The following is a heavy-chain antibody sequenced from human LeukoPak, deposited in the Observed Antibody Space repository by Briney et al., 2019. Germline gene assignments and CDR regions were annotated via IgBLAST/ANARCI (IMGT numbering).Heavy chain of an antibody. CDR3: ARIRRSRAYLYFDY. D-gene: IGHD2-2*01. Sequence: PSETLSLTCTVSGGSISSGGYYWSWIRQHPGKGLEWIGYIYYSGSTYYNPSLKSRVTISVDTSKNQFSLKLSSVTAADTAAYYCARIRRSRAYLYFDYWGQGTLVTVSS. CDR1: GGSISSGGYY. V-gene: IGHV4-31*03. CDR2: IYYSGST. J-gene: IGHJ4*02.